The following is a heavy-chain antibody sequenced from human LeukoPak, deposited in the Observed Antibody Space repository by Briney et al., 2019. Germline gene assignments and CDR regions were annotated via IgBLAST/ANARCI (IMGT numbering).Heavy chain of an antibody. Sequence: GASVRVSCKASGYTFTSYGISWVRQAPGQGLEWMGWISAYNGNTNYAQKLQGRVTMTTDTSTSTAYMELRSLRSGDTAVYYCARDRVAAAGTDFQHWGQGTLVTVSS. CDR2: ISAYNGNT. J-gene: IGHJ1*01. D-gene: IGHD6-13*01. CDR3: ARDRVAAAGTDFQH. V-gene: IGHV1-18*01. CDR1: GYTFTSYG.